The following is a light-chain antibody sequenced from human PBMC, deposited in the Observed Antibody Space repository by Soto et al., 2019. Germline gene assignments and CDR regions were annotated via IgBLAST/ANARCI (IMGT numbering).Light chain of an antibody. CDR2: NVN. V-gene: IGLV2-11*01. J-gene: IGLJ1*01. CDR3: CSYAGASGYV. Sequence: QSVLXQPRSVSGSPGQSVTISCTGTSSDVGGYDHVSWYQQYPDRAPKLLIYNVNNRPSGVPDRFSGSKSGNTASLTISGLQIDDEADYYCCSYAGASGYVFGIGTKVTVL. CDR1: SSDVGGYDH.